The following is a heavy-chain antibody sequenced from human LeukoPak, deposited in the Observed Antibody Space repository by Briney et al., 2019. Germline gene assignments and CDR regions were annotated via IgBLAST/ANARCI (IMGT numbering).Heavy chain of an antibody. CDR3: AREVCSSTSCYPGY. D-gene: IGHD2-2*01. V-gene: IGHV3-48*03. Sequence: GGSLRLSCAASGFTFSSYQMNWVRQAPGKGLEWVSFISSNGSTIYQADSVKGRFTISRDNGKNSLYLQMNSLRAEDTAVYYCAREVCSSTSCYPGYWGQGTLVTVSS. CDR1: GFTFSSYQ. CDR2: ISSNGSTI. J-gene: IGHJ4*02.